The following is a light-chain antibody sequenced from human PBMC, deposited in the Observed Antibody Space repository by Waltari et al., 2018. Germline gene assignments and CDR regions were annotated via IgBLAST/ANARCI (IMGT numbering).Light chain of an antibody. CDR1: QSISSY. CDR2: AAS. J-gene: IGKJ5*01. Sequence: DIQMTQSPSSLSASVGARATITCQASQSISSYLNWYQQKAGKAPKLLIYAASSLQSGVPSRFSGIGSGTDFTLTISSLQPEDFATYYCQQSYSTTSITVGQGTRLEIK. CDR3: QQSYSTTSIT. V-gene: IGKV1-39*01.